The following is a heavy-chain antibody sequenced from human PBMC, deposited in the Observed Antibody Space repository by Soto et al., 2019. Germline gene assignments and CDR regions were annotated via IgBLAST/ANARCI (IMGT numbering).Heavy chain of an antibody. CDR2: IYYSGST. J-gene: IGHJ4*02. CDR3: AREPFT. CDR1: GGSISSGGYY. V-gene: IGHV4-31*03. Sequence: QVQLQESGPGLVKPSQTLSLTCTVSGGSISSGGYYWNWIRQHPGKGLEWIGYIYYSGSTYYNPSLESXXTISVDTSKTPFSLTLSSVTAADTAVYYCAREPFTWGQGTLVSVSS.